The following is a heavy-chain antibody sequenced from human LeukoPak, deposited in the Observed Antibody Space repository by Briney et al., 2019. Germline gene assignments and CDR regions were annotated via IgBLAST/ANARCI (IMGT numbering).Heavy chain of an antibody. D-gene: IGHD2-15*01. CDR2: IYYSGST. J-gene: IGHJ6*02. CDR1: GGSISSYY. Sequence: PETLSLTCTVSGGSISSYYWSWIRQPPGKGLEWIGYIYYSGSTNYNPSLKSRVTISVDTSKNQFSLKLSSVTAADTAVYYCAREVGDYVYYGMDVWGQGTTVTVSS. V-gene: IGHV4-59*01. CDR3: AREVGDYVYYGMDV.